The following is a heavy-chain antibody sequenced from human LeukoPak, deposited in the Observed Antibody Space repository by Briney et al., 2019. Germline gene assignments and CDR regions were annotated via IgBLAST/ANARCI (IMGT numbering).Heavy chain of an antibody. D-gene: IGHD6-13*01. CDR1: GFTFSSYW. CDR2: IKQDGSEK. V-gene: IGHV3-7*01. J-gene: IGHJ4*02. CDR3: ARLGLESAGAEQLVQSSFDY. Sequence: GGSLRLSCAASGFTFSSYWMSWVRQAPGKGLEWVANIKQDGSEKYYVDSVKGRFTISRDNAKNSLYLQMNSLRAEDTAVYYCARLGLESAGAEQLVQSSFDYWGQGTLVTVSS.